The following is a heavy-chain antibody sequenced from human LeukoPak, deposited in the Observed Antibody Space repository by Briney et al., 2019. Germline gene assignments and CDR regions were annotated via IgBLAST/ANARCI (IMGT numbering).Heavy chain of an antibody. CDR1: DYSISSGYY. D-gene: IGHD5-18*01. CDR3: ASLQLWAHHYDD. CDR2: IYHSGST. V-gene: IGHV4-38-2*02. J-gene: IGHJ4*02. Sequence: PAETLSLTCTVSDYSISSGYYWGWIRQPPGEGLEWIGSIYHSGSTYYNPSLESRVTISVDTSKNQFSLKLTSVTAADTAVYYCASLQLWAHHYDDWGQGPLVTVSS.